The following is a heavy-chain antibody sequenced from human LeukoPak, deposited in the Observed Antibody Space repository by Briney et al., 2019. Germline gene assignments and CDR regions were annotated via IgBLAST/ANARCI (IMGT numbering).Heavy chain of an antibody. CDR3: ATRYSGYDGDY. Sequence: PGGSLRLSCAASGFAISGYWMHWVRQAPGKGLVWVSRVTPDGTNTHYADSVKGRFTISRDNSKNTLYLQMNSLRAEDTAVYYCATRYSGYDGDYWGQGTLVTVSS. J-gene: IGHJ4*02. CDR2: VTPDGTNT. CDR1: GFAISGYW. D-gene: IGHD5-12*01. V-gene: IGHV3-74*01.